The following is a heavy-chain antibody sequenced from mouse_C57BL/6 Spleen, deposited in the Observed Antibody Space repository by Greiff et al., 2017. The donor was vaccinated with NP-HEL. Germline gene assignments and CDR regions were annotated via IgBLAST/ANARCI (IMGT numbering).Heavy chain of an antibody. CDR2: IFPGSGST. Sequence: QVQLKESGPELVKPGASVKISCKASGYTFTDYYINWVKQRPGQGLEWIGWIFPGSGSTYYNEKFKGKATLTVDKSSSTACMLLSSLTSEDSAVYFCARPRDEDYWGQGTTLTVSS. D-gene: IGHD3-3*01. CDR3: ARPRDEDY. CDR1: GYTFTDYY. J-gene: IGHJ2*01. V-gene: IGHV1-75*01.